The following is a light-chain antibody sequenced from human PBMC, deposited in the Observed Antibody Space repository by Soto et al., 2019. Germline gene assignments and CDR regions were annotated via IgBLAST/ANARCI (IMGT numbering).Light chain of an antibody. Sequence: DLQLTQSPSFLSTSVGDRVTITCRASQDIRNYLAWYQQKPGKAPKVLIYAASTLLSGVPSRFSGSGSGTEFSLTISSLQPEDFATYYCQQLDSYPRTFGQGTKVEI. CDR2: AAS. CDR1: QDIRNY. CDR3: QQLDSYPRT. V-gene: IGKV1-9*01. J-gene: IGKJ1*01.